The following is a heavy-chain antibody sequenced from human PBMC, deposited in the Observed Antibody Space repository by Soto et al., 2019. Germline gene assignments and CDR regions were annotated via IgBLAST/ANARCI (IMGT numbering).Heavy chain of an antibody. CDR3: ARDQGRGYNYGFDY. CDR2: IWYDGSNK. CDR1: GFTFSSYG. V-gene: IGHV3-33*01. D-gene: IGHD5-18*01. J-gene: IGHJ4*02. Sequence: QVQLVESGGGVVQPGRSLRLSCAASGFTFSSYGMHWVRQAPGKGLEWVAGIWYDGSNKYYADSVKGRFTISRDNSKKTLYLQMNSLRAEGTAVYYCARDQGRGYNYGFDYWGQGTLVTVSS.